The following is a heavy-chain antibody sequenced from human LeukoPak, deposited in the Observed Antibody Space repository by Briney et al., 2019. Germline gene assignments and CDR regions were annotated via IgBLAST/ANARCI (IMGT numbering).Heavy chain of an antibody. V-gene: IGHV4-31*03. Sequence: PSETLSLTCTVSGGSISSGGYSWSWIPQHPGKGLEWTGYIYYSGSTYYNPSLKSRVTISVDTSKNQFSLKLSSVTAADTAVYYCARWPYYDFWSGYYTLWGQGTLVTVYS. D-gene: IGHD3-3*01. J-gene: IGHJ4*02. CDR2: IYYSGST. CDR1: GGSISSGGYS. CDR3: ARWPYYDFWSGYYTL.